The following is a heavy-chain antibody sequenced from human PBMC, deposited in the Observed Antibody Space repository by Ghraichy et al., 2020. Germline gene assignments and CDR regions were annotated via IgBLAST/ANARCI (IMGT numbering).Heavy chain of an antibody. V-gene: IGHV3-30*18. CDR3: AKDQHKDGMDV. J-gene: IGHJ6*02. CDR2: ISYDGSNK. CDR1: GFTFSSYG. Sequence: GGSLRLSCAASGFTFSSYGMHWVRQAPGKWLEWVAVISYDGSNKYYADSVKGRFTISRDNSKNTLYLQMSSLRGEDTAVYYCAKDQHKDGMDVWGQGTTVTVSS.